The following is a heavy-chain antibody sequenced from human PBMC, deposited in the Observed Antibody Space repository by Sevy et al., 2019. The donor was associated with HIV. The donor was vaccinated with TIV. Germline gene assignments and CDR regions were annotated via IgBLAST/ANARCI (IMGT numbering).Heavy chain of an antibody. J-gene: IGHJ6*02. Sequence: GGSLRLSYAASGFTFNSYWMIWVRQAPGKGLEWVANIKQDGSEKYYVDSVKGRFTISRDNSQNSLFLQMNTLRAEDTAVYYCAREGSPYDTYYYYYGMDVWGQGTTVTVSS. CDR1: GFTFNSYW. D-gene: IGHD5-12*01. CDR3: AREGSPYDTYYYYYGMDV. V-gene: IGHV3-7*01. CDR2: IKQDGSEK.